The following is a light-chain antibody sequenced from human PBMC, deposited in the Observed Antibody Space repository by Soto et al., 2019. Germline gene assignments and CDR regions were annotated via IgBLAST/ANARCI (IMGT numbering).Light chain of an antibody. Sequence: DIQMTQSPSSLSASVGDRVTITCRASQSISSYLNWYQQNPGKAPNLLIYAASSLQSGVPSRFSGSGSGTHFTLTVSSLQPEDFATYYCQQLHGYPITFGQGTRLEI. CDR2: AAS. J-gene: IGKJ5*01. CDR1: QSISSY. CDR3: QQLHGYPIT. V-gene: IGKV1-39*01.